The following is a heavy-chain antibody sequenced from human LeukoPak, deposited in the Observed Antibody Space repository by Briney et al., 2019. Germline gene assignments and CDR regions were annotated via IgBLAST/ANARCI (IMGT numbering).Heavy chain of an antibody. J-gene: IGHJ2*01. Sequence: SETLSLTCTVSGGSISSGDYYWSWIRQPPGKGLEWIGYIYYSGSTYYDPSLKSRVTISVDTSKNQFSLKLSSVTAADTAVYYCARGGKAAVRFDLWGRGTLVTVSS. CDR3: ARGGKAAVRFDL. D-gene: IGHD2-15*01. CDR1: GGSISSGDYY. CDR2: IYYSGST. V-gene: IGHV4-30-4*01.